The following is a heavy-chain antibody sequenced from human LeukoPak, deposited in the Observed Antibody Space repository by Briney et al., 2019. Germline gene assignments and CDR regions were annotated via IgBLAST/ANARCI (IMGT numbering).Heavy chain of an antibody. CDR1: GYTFTGYY. V-gene: IGHV1-2*02. Sequence: ASVKVSCKASGYTFTGYYMHWVRQAPGQGLEWMGWINPNSGGTNYAQKFQGRVTMTRDTSISTAYMELSGLRSDDTAVYYCARGVYPAPFVAYWGQGTLVTVSS. CDR3: ARGVYPAPFVAY. CDR2: INPNSGGT. D-gene: IGHD6-13*01. J-gene: IGHJ4*02.